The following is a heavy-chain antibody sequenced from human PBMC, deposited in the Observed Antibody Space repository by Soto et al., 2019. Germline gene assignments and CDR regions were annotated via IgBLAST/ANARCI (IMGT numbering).Heavy chain of an antibody. D-gene: IGHD3-10*01. CDR2: ITSSGGTT. Sequence: GGSLRLSCAASGFTFRTYAMSWVRQAPGKGLEWVSSITSSGGTTYYADSVKGRITISRNNSKNTLYLQINSLRAEDTAIYYCAKDSYGSGSPVPDYWGQGTLVTVSS. V-gene: IGHV3-23*01. CDR1: GFTFRTYA. CDR3: AKDSYGSGSPVPDY. J-gene: IGHJ4*02.